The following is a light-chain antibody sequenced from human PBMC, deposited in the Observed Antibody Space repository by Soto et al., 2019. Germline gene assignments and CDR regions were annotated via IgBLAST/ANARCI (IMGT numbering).Light chain of an antibody. Sequence: MTQSPSTLSASVGDRVSITCRASRSIHHWLAWYQQKRGQAPRLLIYGASTRATGVPARFSGSGSGTEFTLTISSLQSEDFAVYYCQQYNNWPPWTFGQGTKVEIK. J-gene: IGKJ1*01. CDR3: QQYNNWPPWT. CDR2: GAS. CDR1: RSIHHW. V-gene: IGKV3-15*01.